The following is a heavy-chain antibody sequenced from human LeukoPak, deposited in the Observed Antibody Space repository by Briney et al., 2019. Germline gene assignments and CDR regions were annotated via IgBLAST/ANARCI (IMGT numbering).Heavy chain of an antibody. J-gene: IGHJ6*03. D-gene: IGHD6-19*01. CDR3: AKGGSSIAVALYYYMDV. CDR1: GFTFSSYA. CDR2: ISGSGGST. V-gene: IGHV3-23*01. Sequence: PGGSLRLSCVASGFTFSSYAMSWVRQAPGKGLEWVSAISGSGGSTYYADSVKGRFTISRDNSKNTLYLQMNSLRAEDTAVYYCAKGGSSIAVALYYYMDVWGKGTTVTVSS.